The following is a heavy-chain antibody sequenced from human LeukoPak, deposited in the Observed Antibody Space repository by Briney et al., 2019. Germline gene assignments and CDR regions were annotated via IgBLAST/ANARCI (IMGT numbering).Heavy chain of an antibody. J-gene: IGHJ6*03. D-gene: IGHD3-3*01. CDR2: TSSSSSYI. CDR1: GFTFSSYS. CDR3: ARAPSKYDFWSGYHYYYMDV. V-gene: IGHV3-21*01. Sequence: GGSLRFSCAASGFTFSSYSMNWVRQAPGKGLEWVSSTSSSSSYIYYADSVKGRFTISRDNAKNSLYLQMNSLRAEDTAVYYCARAPSKYDFWSGYHYYYMDVWGKGTTVTVSS.